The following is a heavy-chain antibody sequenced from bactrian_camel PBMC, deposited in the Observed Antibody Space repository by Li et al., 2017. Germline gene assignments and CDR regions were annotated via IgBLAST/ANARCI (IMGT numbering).Heavy chain of an antibody. D-gene: IGHD4*01. CDR1: GDTRSSHC. CDR2: AGDDDVT. J-gene: IGHJ4*01. CDR3: ASRDYRRCYNFGAFLQREYRY. Sequence: QVQLVESGGGPVQAGGSLRLSCVASGDTRSSHCMAWFRQAPGKEREGVAAAGDDDVTSYTDSVKGRFTITRDNEKNSLYLQMNNLQPADTAMYYCASRDYRRCYNFGAFLQREYRYWGQGTQVTVS. V-gene: IGHV3S26*01.